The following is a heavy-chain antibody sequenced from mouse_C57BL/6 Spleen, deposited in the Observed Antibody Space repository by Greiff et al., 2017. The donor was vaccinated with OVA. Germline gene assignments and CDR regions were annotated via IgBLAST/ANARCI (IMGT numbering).Heavy chain of an antibody. D-gene: IGHD2-5*01. J-gene: IGHJ1*03. CDR3: AREAAYYSNYWYFDV. CDR1: GYTFTSYW. Sequence: VQLQQPGAELVRPGSSVKLSCKASGYTFTSYWMHWVKQRPIQGLEWIGNIDPSDSETNYNQKFKDKATLTVDKSSSTAYMQLSSLTSEDSAVYYCAREAAYYSNYWYFDVWGTGTTVTVSS. V-gene: IGHV1-52*01. CDR2: IDPSDSET.